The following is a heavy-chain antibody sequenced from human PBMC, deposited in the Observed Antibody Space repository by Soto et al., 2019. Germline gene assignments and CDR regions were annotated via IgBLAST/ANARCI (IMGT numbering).Heavy chain of an antibody. D-gene: IGHD2-15*01. J-gene: IGHJ4*02. CDR1: GFTFSDYY. CDR2: ISSSSSYT. CDR3: ARDSSQSGGSPYYFDY. V-gene: IGHV3-11*06. Sequence: GGSLRLSCAASGFTFSDYYMSWIRQAPGKGLEWVSYISSSSSYTNYADSVKGRFTISRDNAKNSLYLQMNSLRAEDTAVYYCARDSSQSGGSPYYFDYWGQGTLVTVSS.